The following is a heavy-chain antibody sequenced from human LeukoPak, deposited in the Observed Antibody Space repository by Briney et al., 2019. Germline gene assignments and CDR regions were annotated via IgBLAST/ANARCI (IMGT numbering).Heavy chain of an antibody. Sequence: SGGSLRLSCAASGFTFSSYAMSWVRQAPGKGLEWVSAISGSGGSTYYADSVKGRFTISRDNSKNTLYLQMNSLRAEDTAVYHCAKDSGSKWEPNSWGQGTLVTVSS. J-gene: IGHJ4*02. CDR1: GFTFSSYA. CDR2: ISGSGGST. V-gene: IGHV3-23*01. CDR3: AKDSGSKWEPNS. D-gene: IGHD1-26*01.